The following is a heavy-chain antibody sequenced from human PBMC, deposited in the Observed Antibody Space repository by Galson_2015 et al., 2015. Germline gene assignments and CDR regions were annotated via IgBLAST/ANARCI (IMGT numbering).Heavy chain of an antibody. V-gene: IGHV3-15*01. CDR3: TRLYGSND. Sequence: SLRLSCAASGFTFSNAWMSWVRQAPGKGPEWVGRIKSKTDGGTTDYTAPVKGRFTISRDDSENTLYLQMNRLKIEDTAVYYCTRLYGSNDWGQGTMVTVSS. D-gene: IGHD4-17*01. CDR2: IKSKTDGGTT. J-gene: IGHJ3*01. CDR1: GFTFSNAW.